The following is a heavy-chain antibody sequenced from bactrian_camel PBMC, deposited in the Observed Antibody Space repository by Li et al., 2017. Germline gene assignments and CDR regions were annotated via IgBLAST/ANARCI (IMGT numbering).Heavy chain of an antibody. J-gene: IGHJ6*01. CDR1: GFTFDDSD. D-gene: IGHD4*01. CDR3: VKDLLSDYVAVVRYFVY. CDR2: SSSDDST. Sequence: VQLVESGGGSVQAGGSLRLSCTASGFTFDDSDMAWYRQAPGNECELVSASSSDDSTYYADSVKGRFTISRDNAKNTLYLQLNSLKTEDTGMYYCVKDLLSDYVAVVRYFVYWGQGTQVTVS. V-gene: IGHV3S55*01.